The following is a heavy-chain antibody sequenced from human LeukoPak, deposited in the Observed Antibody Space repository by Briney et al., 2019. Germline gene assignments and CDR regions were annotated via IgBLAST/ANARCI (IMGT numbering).Heavy chain of an antibody. CDR3: ARRVSGSLYYFDY. D-gene: IGHD3-10*01. CDR1: GGSISSYY. Sequence: SETLSLTCTVSGGSISSYYWSWIRQPPGKGLEWIGYIYYSGSTNYNPSLKSRVTISVDTSKNQFSLRLSSVTAADTAVYYCARRVSGSLYYFDYWGQGTLVTVSS. V-gene: IGHV4-59*08. CDR2: IYYSGST. J-gene: IGHJ4*02.